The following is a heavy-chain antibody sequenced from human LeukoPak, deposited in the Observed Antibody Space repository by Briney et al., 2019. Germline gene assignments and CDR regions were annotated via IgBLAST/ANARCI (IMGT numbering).Heavy chain of an antibody. D-gene: IGHD5-18*01. CDR1: GGSISGSSYY. Sequence: SETLSLTCTVSGGSISGSSYYWGWIRQPPGKGLEWIGSIYYSGNTYYNPSLKSRVTISVDTSKNQFSLKLSSVTAADTAVYYCARDYRSATADHYWGQGTLVTVSS. CDR2: IYYSGNT. CDR3: ARDYRSATADHY. V-gene: IGHV4-39*07. J-gene: IGHJ4*02.